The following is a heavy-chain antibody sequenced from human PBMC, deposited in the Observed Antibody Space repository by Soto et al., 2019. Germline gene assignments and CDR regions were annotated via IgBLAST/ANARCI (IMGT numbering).Heavy chain of an antibody. Sequence: PSETLSLTCTVSGGSISSYYWSWIRQPPGKGLEWIGYIYYSGTTNYNPSLKSRVTISVDTSKNQFSLKLSHVTAADTAVYYCAYTHIVVVTDAFDIWGQGTLVTVS. CDR1: GGSISSYY. CDR2: IYYSGTT. D-gene: IGHD2-21*02. V-gene: IGHV4-59*01. J-gene: IGHJ3*02. CDR3: AYTHIVVVTDAFDI.